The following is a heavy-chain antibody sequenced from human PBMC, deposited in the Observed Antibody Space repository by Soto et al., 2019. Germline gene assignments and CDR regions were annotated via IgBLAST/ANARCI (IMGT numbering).Heavy chain of an antibody. J-gene: IGHJ6*02. V-gene: IGHV3-74*01. CDR2: INPESTTI. CDR3: AKERIAAATPYTYYYYGMDV. Sequence: GGSLRLSCTASGFTLRTYWMHWVRQAPGKGLVWVSRINPESTTITYADSVKGRFTISRDNAENTLYLQMNSLRAEDTAVYYCAKERIAAATPYTYYYYGMDVWGQGTTVTVSS. CDR1: GFTLRTYW. D-gene: IGHD6-13*01.